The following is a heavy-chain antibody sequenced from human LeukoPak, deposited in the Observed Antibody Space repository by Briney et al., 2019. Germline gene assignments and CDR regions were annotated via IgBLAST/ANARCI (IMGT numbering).Heavy chain of an antibody. CDR1: GFTFSTYS. Sequence: GGSLRLSFASSGFTFSTYSMNWVRQAPGKGLEWISYISSSTTTIYYADSVKGRFTISRDNAKNSLYLQMNSLRAEDTALYYCARGSPHYYDSSGYYTDAFDFWGQGTMVTVSS. CDR3: ARGSPHYYDSSGYYTDAFDF. CDR2: ISSSTTTI. V-gene: IGHV3-48*04. D-gene: IGHD3-22*01. J-gene: IGHJ3*01.